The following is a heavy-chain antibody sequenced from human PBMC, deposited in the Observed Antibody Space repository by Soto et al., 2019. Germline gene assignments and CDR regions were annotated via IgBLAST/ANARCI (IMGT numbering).Heavy chain of an antibody. CDR1: GFTFSSYS. D-gene: IGHD6-13*01. Sequence: PGGSLRLSCAASGFTFSSYSMNWVRQAPGKGLEWVSYISSSSSTIYYADSVKGRFTISRDNAKNSLYLQMNSLRAEDTAVYYCARHPERIAEIGWLDPWGKETLVTVSS. V-gene: IGHV3-48*01. J-gene: IGHJ5*02. CDR2: ISSSSSTI. CDR3: ARHPERIAEIGWLDP.